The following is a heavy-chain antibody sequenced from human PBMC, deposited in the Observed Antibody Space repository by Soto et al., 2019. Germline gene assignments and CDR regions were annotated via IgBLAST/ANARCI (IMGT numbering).Heavy chain of an antibody. J-gene: IGHJ4*02. Sequence: ASVKVSCKASGYTFTGYYMHWVRQAPGQGLEWMGWINPNSGGTNYAQKFQGRVTMTRDTPISTAYMELSRLRSDDTAVYYCARVSEASPGAFDYWGQGTLVTVSS. V-gene: IGHV1-2*02. CDR2: INPNSGGT. CDR1: GYTFTGYY. CDR3: ARVSEASPGAFDY.